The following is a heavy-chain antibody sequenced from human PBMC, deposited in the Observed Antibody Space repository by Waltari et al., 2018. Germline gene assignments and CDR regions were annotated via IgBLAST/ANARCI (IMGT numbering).Heavy chain of an antibody. CDR1: GFTVPNYY. Sequence: HLVESGGGLIQPGGSLSLSGAASGFTVPNYYMSWVRQAPGRGLECVSVIYSAVTTYYADSVKGRFTISRDTFRNTLYLQMDNLRPDDTAVYYCARGNTASLDYWGQGTLVTVSS. CDR2: IYSAVTT. CDR3: ARGNTASLDY. J-gene: IGHJ4*02. V-gene: IGHV3-53*01. D-gene: IGHD2-21*02.